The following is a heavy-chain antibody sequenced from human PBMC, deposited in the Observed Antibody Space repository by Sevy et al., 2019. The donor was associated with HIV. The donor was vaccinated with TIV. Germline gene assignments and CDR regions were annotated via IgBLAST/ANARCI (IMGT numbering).Heavy chain of an antibody. V-gene: IGHV3-72*01. CDR2: SRDSNGRFTT. J-gene: IGHJ4*02. CDR3: VRGRCGSASCHSFHF. D-gene: IGHD2-2*01. Sequence: GGYLRLSCASSGFTFSDQYMYWVRQAPGQGPEWIGLSRDSNGRFTTESAASVRGRFTISREESKNLLYLQVNSLRTEDSAVYYCVRGRCGSASCHSFHFWGQGTLVTVSS. CDR1: GFTFSDQY.